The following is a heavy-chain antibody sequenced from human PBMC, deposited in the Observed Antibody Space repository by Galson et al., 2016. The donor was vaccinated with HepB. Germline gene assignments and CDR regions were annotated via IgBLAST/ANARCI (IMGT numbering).Heavy chain of an antibody. Sequence: SLRLSCAASGFTFSRFWMSWVRQAPGKGLEWVANIKQDGSEKHYADSVKGLFTISRDNANHSVYLQLNSLRVEDTAVYYCARDRDFPDGHPDPFDRWGQGTVVTVS. J-gene: IGHJ4*02. V-gene: IGHV3-7*03. CDR1: GFTFSRFW. CDR3: ARDRDFPDGHPDPFDR. D-gene: IGHD3-16*01. CDR2: IKQDGSEK.